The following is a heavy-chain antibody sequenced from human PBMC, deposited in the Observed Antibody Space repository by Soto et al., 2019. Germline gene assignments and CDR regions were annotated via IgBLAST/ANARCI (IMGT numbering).Heavy chain of an antibody. J-gene: IGHJ6*03. V-gene: IGHV3-23*01. CDR3: AKGRGTNYFYHMDV. CDR2: ITGSGDSA. D-gene: IGHD1-26*01. Sequence: EVQLLESGGGLVQPGGSLRLSCAASGFTFNNYAISWVRQAPGKGLEWVSTITGSGDSAYYADSVKGRFIISRDNYKNTLYMPMHSLGAEVSAIYYCAKGRGTNYFYHMDVWGGGTTVTVSS. CDR1: GFTFNNYA.